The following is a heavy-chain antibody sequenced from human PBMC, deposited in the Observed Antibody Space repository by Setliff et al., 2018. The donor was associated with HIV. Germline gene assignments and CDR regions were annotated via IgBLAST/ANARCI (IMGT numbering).Heavy chain of an antibody. Sequence: ASVKVSCKASGYTFTSYDINWVRQATGQGLEWMGWMNPNSGNTGYAQKFQGRVTMTRNTSISTAYMELSSLRSEDTAVYYCARRVPPIPSGDLDYWGQGTLVTVST. CDR3: ARRVPPIPSGDLDY. J-gene: IGHJ4*02. CDR1: GYTFTSYD. V-gene: IGHV1-8*02. D-gene: IGHD4-17*01. CDR2: MNPNSGNT.